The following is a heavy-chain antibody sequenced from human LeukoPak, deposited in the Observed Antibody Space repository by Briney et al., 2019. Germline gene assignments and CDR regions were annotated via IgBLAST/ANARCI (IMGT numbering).Heavy chain of an antibody. J-gene: IGHJ6*03. CDR1: GVSISGNY. V-gene: IGHV4-59*01. CDR3: ARTTEAHSWRTRYYDYYMDV. Sequence: SETLSLTCTVSGVSISGNYWSWIRQPPGKGLEWIGYIYYSGSTNYNPSLKSRVTISVDTSKNQFSLKLSSVTAADTAVYYCARTTEAHSWRTRYYDYYMDVWGKGTTVTVSS. CDR2: IYYSGST. D-gene: IGHD6-13*01.